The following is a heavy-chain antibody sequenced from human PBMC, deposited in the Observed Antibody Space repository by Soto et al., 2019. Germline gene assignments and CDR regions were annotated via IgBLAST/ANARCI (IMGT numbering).Heavy chain of an antibody. CDR2: ISYDGSNK. CDR3: AKGDDYGGKKRYYYYGMDV. V-gene: IGHV3-30*18. J-gene: IGHJ6*02. Sequence: QVQLVESGGGVVQPGRSLRPSCAASGFTFSSYGMHWVRQAPGKGLEWVAVISYDGSNKYYADSVKGRFTISRDNSKNTLYLQMNSLRAEDTAVYYCAKGDDYGGKKRYYYYGMDVWGQGTTVTVSS. CDR1: GFTFSSYG. D-gene: IGHD4-17*01.